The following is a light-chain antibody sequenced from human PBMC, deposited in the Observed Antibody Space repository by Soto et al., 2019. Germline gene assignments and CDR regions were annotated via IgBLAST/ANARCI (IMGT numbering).Light chain of an antibody. CDR2: EVS. J-gene: IGKJ5*01. Sequence: DIVMTNTPLSLPVTPGGPASISCKSSQSLLHSTGETFLFWYVQKPGQSPQLLIYEVSTRVSGVPDRFSGSGSGTDFTLEISRVETDDVGIYYCMQRTQLPPTFGQGTRLEIK. CDR3: MQRTQLPPT. V-gene: IGKV2-29*03. CDR1: QSLLHSTGETF.